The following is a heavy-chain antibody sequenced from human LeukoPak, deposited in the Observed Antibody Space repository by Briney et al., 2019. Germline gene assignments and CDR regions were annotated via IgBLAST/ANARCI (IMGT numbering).Heavy chain of an antibody. V-gene: IGHV3-7*01. J-gene: IGHJ4*02. CDR3: ASEGELGYGYFY. CDR1: GFTFNKYW. Sequence: PGGSLRLSCAASGFTFNKYWMSWVRQPPGKGLEWVANIKQDGSAENYVASVKGRFTVSRDNAKNSLYLQMNSLTVEDTAVYYCASEGELGYGYFYWGQGTLVTVPS. D-gene: IGHD5-18*01. CDR2: IKQDGSAE.